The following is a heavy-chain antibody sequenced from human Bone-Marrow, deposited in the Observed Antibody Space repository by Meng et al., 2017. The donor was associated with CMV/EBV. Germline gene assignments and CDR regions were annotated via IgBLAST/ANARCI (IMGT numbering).Heavy chain of an antibody. D-gene: IGHD6-6*01. Sequence: GGSLRLSCAASGFTFSSYSMNWVRQAPGKGLEWVSSISSSSSYINYADSVKGRFTISRDNAKNSLYLQMNSLRAEDTAVYYCARDGLRIAARPTPLDYWGQGTLVTVSS. CDR1: GFTFSSYS. CDR2: ISSSSSYI. V-gene: IGHV3-21*01. CDR3: ARDGLRIAARPTPLDY. J-gene: IGHJ4*02.